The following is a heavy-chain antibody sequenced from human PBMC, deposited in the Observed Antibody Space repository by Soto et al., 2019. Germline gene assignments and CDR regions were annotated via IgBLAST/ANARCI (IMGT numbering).Heavy chain of an antibody. J-gene: IGHJ4*02. V-gene: IGHV3-20*04. Sequence: ESGGGEVRPGGSLRLSCEASGFKFDDYAMSWVRQAPGKGLEWVSGINWNGGSTGYADSVEGRFTISRDNVKNSLYLQMNSLRAEDTALYYCVRIGGHSISWYYFDYWGQGTLVTVSS. CDR3: VRIGGHSISWYYFDY. CDR1: GFKFDDYA. CDR2: INWNGGST. D-gene: IGHD6-13*01.